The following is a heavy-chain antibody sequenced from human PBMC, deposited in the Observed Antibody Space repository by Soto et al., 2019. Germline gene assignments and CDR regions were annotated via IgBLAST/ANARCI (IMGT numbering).Heavy chain of an antibody. CDR1: GFTFTSSA. V-gene: IGHV1-58*01. Sequence: QMQLVQSGPEVKKPGTSVKVSCKASGFTFTSSAVQWVRQARGQRLEWIGWIVVGSGNTNYAQKFQERVTITRDMSTRTAYMELGSLRSEDTAVYYCAGSNFDPTNYYCGMDVWGQGTTVTVSS. CDR2: IVVGSGNT. D-gene: IGHD4-4*01. J-gene: IGHJ6*02. CDR3: AGSNFDPTNYYCGMDV.